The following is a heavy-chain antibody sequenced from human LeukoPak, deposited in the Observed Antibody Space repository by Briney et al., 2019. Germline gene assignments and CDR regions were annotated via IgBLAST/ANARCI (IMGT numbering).Heavy chain of an antibody. Sequence: SSETLSLTCTVSGGSISSGGYYWSWIRQHPGKGLEWIGYIYYSGSTYYNPSLKSRVTISVDTSKNQFSLKLSSVTAADTAVYYCARQPYSSSWYDYWGQGTLVTVSS. CDR3: ARQPYSSSWYDY. CDR2: IYYSGST. D-gene: IGHD6-13*01. CDR1: GGSISSGGYY. J-gene: IGHJ4*02. V-gene: IGHV4-31*03.